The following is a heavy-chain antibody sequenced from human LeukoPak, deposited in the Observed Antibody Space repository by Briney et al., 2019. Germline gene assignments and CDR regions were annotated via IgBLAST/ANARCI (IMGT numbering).Heavy chain of an antibody. V-gene: IGHV3-23*01. CDR3: ARVSSMLRGPLVTQYFDF. CDR2: TSGSGETT. D-gene: IGHD3-10*01. Sequence: GGSLRLSCSASGFIFTTCAMSWVRQAPGKGLEWVSSTSGSGETTYYLASVKGRFTISRDNSNNAVFLQMTGLTVEDTAVYFCARVSSMLRGPLVTQYFDFWGQGTLVTVSS. J-gene: IGHJ4*02. CDR1: GFIFTTCA.